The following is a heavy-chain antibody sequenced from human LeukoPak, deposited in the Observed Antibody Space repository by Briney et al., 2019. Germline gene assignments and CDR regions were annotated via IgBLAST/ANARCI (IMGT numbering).Heavy chain of an antibody. Sequence: GASVKVSCKASGGAFSSYAISWVRQAPGQGLEWMGRIIPILGIANYAQKFQGRVTITADKSTSTAYMELSSLRSDDTAVYYCARDPAVPAAMEAMAFDIWGQGTMVTVSS. CDR1: GGAFSSYA. CDR3: ARDPAVPAAMEAMAFDI. V-gene: IGHV1-69*04. J-gene: IGHJ3*02. CDR2: IIPILGIA. D-gene: IGHD2-2*01.